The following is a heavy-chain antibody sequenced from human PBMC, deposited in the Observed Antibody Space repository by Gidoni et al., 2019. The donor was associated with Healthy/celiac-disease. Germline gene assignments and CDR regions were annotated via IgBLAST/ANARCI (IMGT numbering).Heavy chain of an antibody. CDR2: ISGSGGST. Sequence: EVQLLESGGGLVQPGGSLRLPCAASGFTFSRYAMSWVRQAPGKGLEWVSAISGSGGSTYYADSVKGRFTISRDNSKNTLYLQMNSLRAEDTAVYYCAKVGAAAGGGYYFDYWGQGTLVTVSS. J-gene: IGHJ4*02. CDR3: AKVGAAAGGGYYFDY. V-gene: IGHV3-23*01. D-gene: IGHD6-13*01. CDR1: GFTFSRYA.